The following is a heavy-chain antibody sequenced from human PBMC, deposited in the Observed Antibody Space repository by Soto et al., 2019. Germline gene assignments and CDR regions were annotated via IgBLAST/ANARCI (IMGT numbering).Heavy chain of an antibody. J-gene: IGHJ6*02. CDR3: ASSDNRNCVYGVAV. D-gene: IGHD1-7*01. CDR1: GGSLSGSY. V-gene: IGHV4-34*01. Sequence: SETLSLTCAANGGSLSGSYWSWIRQSPGKGLEWIGEINHRGSSDYNPSLKSRVTLSIDASMNHATLELTSVTAADAAVYYCASSDNRNCVYGVAVWGQGPAVTDSS. CDR2: INHRGSS.